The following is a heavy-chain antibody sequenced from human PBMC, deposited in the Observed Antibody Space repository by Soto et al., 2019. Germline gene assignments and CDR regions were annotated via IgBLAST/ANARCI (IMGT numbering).Heavy chain of an antibody. V-gene: IGHV1-69*02. CDR3: AVGYDILTGIDY. D-gene: IGHD3-9*01. Sequence: QVQLVQSGAEVKKPGSSVKVSCKASGGTFSSYTISWVRQAPGQGLEWMGRIIPILGIANYEQKFQGRVTITADKSTSTAYMELSSLRSEDTAVYYCAVGYDILTGIDYWGQGTLVTVSS. CDR1: GGTFSSYT. CDR2: IIPILGIA. J-gene: IGHJ4*02.